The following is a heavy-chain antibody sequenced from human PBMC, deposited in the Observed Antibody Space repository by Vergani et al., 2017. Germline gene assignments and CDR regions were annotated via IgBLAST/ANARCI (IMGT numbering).Heavy chain of an antibody. CDR1: GGSISSYY. CDR2: IYTSGST. CDR3: ASGKYYSDSTSHFRGRYFDV. J-gene: IGHJ2*01. D-gene: IGHD3-16*01. Sequence: QVQLQESGPGLVKPSETLSLTCTVSGGSISSYYWSWIRQPAGKGLEWIGRIYTSGSTNYNPSLKSRVTMSVDTSKNQFSLKLSSVTAADTAVYYCASGKYYSDSTSHFRGRYFDVWGRGTLVTVPS. V-gene: IGHV4-4*07.